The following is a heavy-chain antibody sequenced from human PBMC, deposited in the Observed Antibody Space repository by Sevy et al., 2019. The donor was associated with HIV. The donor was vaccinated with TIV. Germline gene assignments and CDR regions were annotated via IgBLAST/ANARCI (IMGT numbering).Heavy chain of an antibody. J-gene: IGHJ3*02. Sequence: ASVKVSCKASGYTFTGYYMHWVRQAPGQGLEWMGWINPNSGGTNYAQKFQGRVTMTRDTSISTAYMELSRLRSDDTGVYYCARVRTPFDAFDIWGQGTMVTVSS. CDR1: GYTFTGYY. D-gene: IGHD2-15*01. CDR3: ARVRTPFDAFDI. V-gene: IGHV1-2*02. CDR2: INPNSGGT.